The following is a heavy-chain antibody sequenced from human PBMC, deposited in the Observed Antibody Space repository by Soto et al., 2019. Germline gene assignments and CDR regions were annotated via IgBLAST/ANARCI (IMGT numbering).Heavy chain of an antibody. V-gene: IGHV1-2*02. CDR2: INPNSGGT. D-gene: IGHD5-12*01. Sequence: ASVKVSCKASGYTFTGYYMHWVRQAPGQGLEWMGWINPNSGGTNYAQKFQGRATITADESTSTAYMELSSLRSEDTAVYYCARDHVADIVATIPDYYYYGMDVWGQGTTVTVSS. CDR1: GYTFTGYY. J-gene: IGHJ6*02. CDR3: ARDHVADIVATIPDYYYYGMDV.